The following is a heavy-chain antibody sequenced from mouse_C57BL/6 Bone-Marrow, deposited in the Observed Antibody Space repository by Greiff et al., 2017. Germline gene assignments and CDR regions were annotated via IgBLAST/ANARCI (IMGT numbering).Heavy chain of an antibody. J-gene: IGHJ3*01. D-gene: IGHD4-1*01. CDR2: IHPNSGST. CDR1: GYTFTSYW. Sequence: QVQLKESGAELVKPGASVKLSCKASGYTFTSYWMHWVKQRPGQGLEWIGMIHPNSGSTNYNEKFKSKATLTVDKSSSTAYMQLSSLTSEDSAVYYCARCWAWFAYWGQGTLVTVSA. CDR3: ARCWAWFAY. V-gene: IGHV1-64*01.